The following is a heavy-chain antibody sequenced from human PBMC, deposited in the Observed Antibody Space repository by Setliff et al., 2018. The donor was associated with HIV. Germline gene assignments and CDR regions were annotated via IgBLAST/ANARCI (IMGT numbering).Heavy chain of an antibody. Sequence: GASVKVSCKASGGTFSSYGITWVRQAPGQGPEWLGTFHPSAGTAVYGQKCEHRVGIIGDTSTSTVYMELHSLTSDDTAVYYCAREFSGTYYFEYWGQGTLVTVSS. CDR1: GGTFSSYG. V-gene: IGHV1-46*01. CDR3: AREFSGTYYFEY. CDR2: FHPSAGTA. D-gene: IGHD1-26*01. J-gene: IGHJ4*02.